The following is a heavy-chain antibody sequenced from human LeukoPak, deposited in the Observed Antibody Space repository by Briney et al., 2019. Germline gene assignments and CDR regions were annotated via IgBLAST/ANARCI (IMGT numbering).Heavy chain of an antibody. Sequence: GGSLRLSCAASGFTFSSYAMSWVRQAPGKGLEWVSSISGGGSITYYADSVKGRFTISRDNSKNTQYLQMNSLRAGDTAVYYCARKGVRDHGDYYPYYGMHVWGQGTTHSVSS. D-gene: IGHD4-17*01. J-gene: IGHJ6*02. V-gene: IGHV3-23*01. CDR1: GFTFSSYA. CDR3: ARKGVRDHGDYYPYYGMHV. CDR2: ISGGGSIT.